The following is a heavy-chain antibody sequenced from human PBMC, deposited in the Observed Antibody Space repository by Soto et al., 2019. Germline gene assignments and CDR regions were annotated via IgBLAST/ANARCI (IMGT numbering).Heavy chain of an antibody. Sequence: QVQLVQSGAEVKKPGSSVKVSCKASGGTFSSYAISWVRQAPGQGLEWMGGIIPIFGTANYAQKFQGRVTITADESTSTAYMALSSLRSEDTAVYYCARHSCCSTPNYYYGMDVWGQGTTVTVSS. CDR2: IIPIFGTA. CDR1: GGTFSSYA. J-gene: IGHJ6*02. V-gene: IGHV1-69*12. D-gene: IGHD2-15*01. CDR3: ARHSCCSTPNYYYGMDV.